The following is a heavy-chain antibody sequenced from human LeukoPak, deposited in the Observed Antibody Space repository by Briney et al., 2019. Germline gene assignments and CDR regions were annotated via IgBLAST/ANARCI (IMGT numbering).Heavy chain of an antibody. CDR2: IIPILGIA. J-gene: IGHJ4*02. Sequence: SVKVSCKASGGTFSSYAISWVRQAPGQGLEWMGRIIPILGIANYAQKFQGRVTITADKSTSTAYMELSSLRSEDTAVYYCARVPLGDYYDSSDAGYWGQGTLVTVSS. CDR1: GGTFSSYA. V-gene: IGHV1-69*04. CDR3: ARVPLGDYYDSSDAGY. D-gene: IGHD3-22*01.